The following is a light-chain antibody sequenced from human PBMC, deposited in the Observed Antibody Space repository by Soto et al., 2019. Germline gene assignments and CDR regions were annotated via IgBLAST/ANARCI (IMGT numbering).Light chain of an antibody. CDR2: GAS. J-gene: IGKJ5*01. CDR1: QSVSSSY. Sequence: EIVLTQSPGTLSLSPGERATLSCRASQSVSSSYLAWYQQKPGQAPRLLIYGASSRATGIPDRFSGSGSGTDFTLNISRLEPEEFAVYYCQQYGTSITFGQGTRLEIK. CDR3: QQYGTSIT. V-gene: IGKV3-20*01.